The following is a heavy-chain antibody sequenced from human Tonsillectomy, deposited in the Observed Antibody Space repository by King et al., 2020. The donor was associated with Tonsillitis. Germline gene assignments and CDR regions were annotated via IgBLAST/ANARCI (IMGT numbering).Heavy chain of an antibody. CDR2: IYYSGST. V-gene: IGHV4-59*01. CDR1: GGSISSYY. J-gene: IGHJ4*02. Sequence: QLQESGPGLVKPSETLSLTCTVSGGSISSYYWSWIRHPPGKGLEWIGYIYYSGSTNYNPSLKSRVTISVDTSKNQFSLKLGSVTAADTAVCYWARGGRDDYVWGSYRYIPFDYWGQGTLVPVSS. D-gene: IGHD3-16*02. CDR3: ARGGRDDYVWGSYRYIPFDY.